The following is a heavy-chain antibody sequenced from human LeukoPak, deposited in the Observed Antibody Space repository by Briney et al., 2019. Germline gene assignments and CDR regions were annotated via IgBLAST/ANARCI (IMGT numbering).Heavy chain of an antibody. CDR1: GGSISSYY. D-gene: IGHD2-2*01. Sequence: SETLSLTCTVSGGSISSYYWSWIRQPPGKGLEWIGYIYYSGSTNYNPSLKSRVTISVDTSKNQFSLKLSSVTAADTAVYYCARQLSPFAGFDYWGQGTLVTVSS. CDR2: IYYSGST. V-gene: IGHV4-59*01. CDR3: ARQLSPFAGFDY. J-gene: IGHJ4*02.